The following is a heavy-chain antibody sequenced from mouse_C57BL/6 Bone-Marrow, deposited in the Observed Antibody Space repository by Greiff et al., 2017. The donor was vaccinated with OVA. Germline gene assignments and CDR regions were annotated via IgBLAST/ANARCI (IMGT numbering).Heavy chain of an antibody. CDR3: AGAYYSNYVRFYAMDY. CDR1: GFTFTDYY. D-gene: IGHD2-5*01. CDR2: VYPYNGGT. V-gene: IGHV1-36*01. J-gene: IGHJ4*01. Sequence: VQLKQSGPVLVKPGPSVKISCKASGFTFTDYYMHWVKQSHGKSLEWIGLVYPYNGGTSYNQKFKGKATLTVYTSSSTAYMELNSLTSEDSAVYYCAGAYYSNYVRFYAMDYWGQGTSVTVSS.